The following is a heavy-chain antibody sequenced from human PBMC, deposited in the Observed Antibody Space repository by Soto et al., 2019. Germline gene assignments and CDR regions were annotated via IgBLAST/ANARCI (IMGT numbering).Heavy chain of an antibody. D-gene: IGHD2-15*01. V-gene: IGHV1-3*01. CDR3: AGQYCSGGSCYSGIDY. CDR1: GYTFTSYS. J-gene: IGHJ4*02. CDR2: INAGNGNT. Sequence: ASVKVSCKASGYTFTSYSMHWVRQAPGQRLEWMGWINAGNGNTKYSQKFQGRVTITRDTSASTAYMELSSLRSEDTAVYYCAGQYCSGGSCYSGIDYWGQGTLVTVSS.